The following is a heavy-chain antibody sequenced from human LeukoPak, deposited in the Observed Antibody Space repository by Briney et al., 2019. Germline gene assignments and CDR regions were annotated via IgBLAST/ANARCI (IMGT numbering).Heavy chain of an antibody. CDR3: ARRGYYYGSGSYYYFDY. D-gene: IGHD3-10*01. V-gene: IGHV3-7*01. Sequence: GGSLRLACAASGFTFRSYWMTWVRQAPGKGLEWVAHIKQDGSEKYYVDSLKGRFTISRDNAKNSLYLQMNSLRAEDTAVYYCARRGYYYGSGSYYYFDYWGQGTLVTVSS. CDR2: IKQDGSEK. J-gene: IGHJ4*02. CDR1: GFTFRSYW.